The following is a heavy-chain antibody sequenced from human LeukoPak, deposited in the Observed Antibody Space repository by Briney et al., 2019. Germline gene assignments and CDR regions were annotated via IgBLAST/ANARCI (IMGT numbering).Heavy chain of an antibody. D-gene: IGHD5-24*01. CDR1: GGSVSSGSYY. Sequence: SETLSLTCTVSGGSVSSGSYYWSWIRQPPGKGLEWIGYIYYSGSTNYNPSLKSRVTISVDTSKNQFSLKLSSVTAADTAVYYCARWGRGEDGYNYGSFDYWGQGTLVTVSS. J-gene: IGHJ4*02. V-gene: IGHV4-61*01. CDR3: ARWGRGEDGYNYGSFDY. CDR2: IYYSGST.